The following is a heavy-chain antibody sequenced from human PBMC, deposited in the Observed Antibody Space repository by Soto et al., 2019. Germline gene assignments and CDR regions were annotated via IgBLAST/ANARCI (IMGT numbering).Heavy chain of an antibody. J-gene: IGHJ5*02. CDR2: ISAYNGNT. D-gene: IGHD3-10*01. Sequence: GASVKVSCKASGYTFTNYGISWVRQAPGQGLEWMGWISAYNGNTKYAQKLQGRVTMTTDTSTSTAYMELRSLRSDDTAVYYCARGVGSVIYYSQYNWFDPWGQGTLVTVSS. CDR1: GYTFTNYG. V-gene: IGHV1-18*01. CDR3: ARGVGSVIYYSQYNWFDP.